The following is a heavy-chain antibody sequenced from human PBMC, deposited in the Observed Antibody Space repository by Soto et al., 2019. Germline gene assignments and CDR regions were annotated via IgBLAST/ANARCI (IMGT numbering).Heavy chain of an antibody. CDR3: AKVRRVTTYYYYGMDV. J-gene: IGHJ6*02. CDR1: GFTFSSYA. V-gene: IGHV3-23*01. D-gene: IGHD4-4*01. Sequence: PGGSLRLSCAASGFTFSSYAMSWVRQAPGKGLEWVSAISGSGGSTYYADSVKGRFTISRDNSKNTLYLQMNSLRAEDTAVYYCAKVRRVTTYYYYGMDVWGQGTTVTVFS. CDR2: ISGSGGST.